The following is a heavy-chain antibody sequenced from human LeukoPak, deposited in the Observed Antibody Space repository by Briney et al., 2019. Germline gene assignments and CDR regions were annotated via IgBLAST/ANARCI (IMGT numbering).Heavy chain of an antibody. CDR2: ISSDGSNK. J-gene: IGHJ4*02. V-gene: IGHV3-30*01. D-gene: IGHD6-6*01. Sequence: SGGSLRLSCAASGFTFSSYAMQWVRQAPGKGREWVAVISSDGSNKYYADSVKGRFTISRDNSKYTLYLQMNSLRAEDTAVYYCARSQYTSSSHFDSWGQGTLVTVSS. CDR1: GFTFSSYA. CDR3: ARSQYTSSSHFDS.